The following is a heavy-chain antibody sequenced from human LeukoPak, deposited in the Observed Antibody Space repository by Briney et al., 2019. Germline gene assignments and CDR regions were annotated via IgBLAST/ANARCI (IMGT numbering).Heavy chain of an antibody. V-gene: IGHV1-8*01. CDR1: GYTFTSYY. CDR3: ARARRITIFGVVIINPPDYYHMDV. Sequence: SVKVSCKASGYTFTSYYINWVRQATGQGLEWMGWMNPNSGNTGYAQKFQGRVTITRNNSISTAYMELSSLRSEDTAVYYCARARRITIFGVVIINPPDYYHMDVWGKGTRVTVSS. J-gene: IGHJ6*03. CDR2: MNPNSGNT. D-gene: IGHD3-3*01.